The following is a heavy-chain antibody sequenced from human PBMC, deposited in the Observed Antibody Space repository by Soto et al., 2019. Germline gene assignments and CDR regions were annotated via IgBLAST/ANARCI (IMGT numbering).Heavy chain of an antibody. CDR1: GFTFSSYA. CDR3: AKDRDTIPS. D-gene: IGHD3-3*01. Sequence: GESLKISCAASGFTFSSYAMSWVRQAPGKGLEWVSGVGASGAGTYYADSVKGRFTISRDNSKNTLYLQMNSLRAEDTAVYYCAKDRDTIPSWGQGTLVTVSS. V-gene: IGHV3-23*01. CDR2: VGASGAGT. J-gene: IGHJ4*02.